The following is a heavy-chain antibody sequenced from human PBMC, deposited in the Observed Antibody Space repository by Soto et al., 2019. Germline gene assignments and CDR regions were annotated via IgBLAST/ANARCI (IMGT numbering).Heavy chain of an antibody. CDR1: GFTFSSYA. CDR3: ANLEYYDFWSGYSWFDP. D-gene: IGHD3-3*01. Sequence: PGGSLRLSCAASGFTFSSYATSWVRQAPGKGLEWVSAISGSGGSTYYADSVKGRFTISRDNSKNTLYLQMNSLRAEDTAVYYFANLEYYDFWSGYSWFDPWGKGTLVTVSS. V-gene: IGHV3-23*01. CDR2: ISGSGGST. J-gene: IGHJ5*02.